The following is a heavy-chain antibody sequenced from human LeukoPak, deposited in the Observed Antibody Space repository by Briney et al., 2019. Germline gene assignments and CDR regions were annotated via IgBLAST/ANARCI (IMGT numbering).Heavy chain of an antibody. CDR2: ISSNNGNT. CDR1: GYIFTTFG. Sequence: GASVKVSSKASGYIFTTFGFTWVRQAPGQGLEWMGWISSNNGNTNYAQNLQGRVTMTTDTLTNTAYMELRSLRSDDTAVYYCVRGDYAANWFDPWGRGTLVTVSS. CDR3: VRGDYAANWFDP. V-gene: IGHV1-18*01. J-gene: IGHJ5*02. D-gene: IGHD4/OR15-4a*01.